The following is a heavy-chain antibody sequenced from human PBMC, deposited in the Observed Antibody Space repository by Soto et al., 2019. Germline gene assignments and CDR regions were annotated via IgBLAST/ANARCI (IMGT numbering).Heavy chain of an antibody. CDR2: LSFDGHHK. Sequence: GGSLRLSSSASGFTFSSHGMHWIRQSPGKGLEWVAVLSFDGHHKYFADSVKGRFTISRDNSKNTLYLQMNSLRAEDMAVYYCAKIDGVVPAANLFDYWGQGTLVTVSS. V-gene: IGHV3-30*18. J-gene: IGHJ4*02. CDR1: GFTFSSHG. D-gene: IGHD2-2*01. CDR3: AKIDGVVPAANLFDY.